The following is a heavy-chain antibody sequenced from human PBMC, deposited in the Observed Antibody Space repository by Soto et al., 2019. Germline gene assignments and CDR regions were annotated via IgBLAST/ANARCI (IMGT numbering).Heavy chain of an antibody. CDR3: AGSPRY. Sequence: QVQLQESGPGLVKPSQTLSLTCTVSGGSISSGGYYWSWIRQHPGKGLEWIGYIYYSGSTYYNPSHQRRVNISVDQSKTQFSLKLSAVTAACTAVYYCAGSPRYWGQGTLVTVSS. CDR1: GGSISSGGYY. CDR2: IYYSGST. J-gene: IGHJ4*02. V-gene: IGHV4-31*03.